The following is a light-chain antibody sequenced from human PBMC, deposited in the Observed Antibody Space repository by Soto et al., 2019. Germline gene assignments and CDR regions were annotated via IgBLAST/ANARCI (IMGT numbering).Light chain of an antibody. J-gene: IGLJ2*01. CDR2: GNS. Sequence: QSAVTQPPSVSGAPGQRVTISCTGSSSNIGAGYDVHWYQQLPGTAPKLLIYGNSNRPSGVPDRFSGSKSGTSASLAITGLQAEDEADYYCQSYDSSLRRVVFGGGTKPHRP. CDR3: QSYDSSLRRVV. V-gene: IGLV1-40*01. CDR1: SSNIGAGYD.